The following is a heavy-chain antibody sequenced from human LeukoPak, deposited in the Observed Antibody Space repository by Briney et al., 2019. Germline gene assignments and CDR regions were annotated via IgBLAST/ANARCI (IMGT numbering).Heavy chain of an antibody. CDR2: ISAYNGNT. Sequence: ASVKVSCKASGYTFTSYGINWVRQAPGQGLEWMGWISAYNGNTNYAQKLQGRVTMTTDTSTSTAYMELRSLRSDDTAVYYCASNSRDGYNPFDCWGQGTLVTVSS. D-gene: IGHD5-24*01. CDR3: ASNSRDGYNPFDC. CDR1: GYTFTSYG. V-gene: IGHV1-18*01. J-gene: IGHJ4*02.